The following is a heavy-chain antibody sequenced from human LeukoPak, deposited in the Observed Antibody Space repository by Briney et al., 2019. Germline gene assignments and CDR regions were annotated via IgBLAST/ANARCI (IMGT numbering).Heavy chain of an antibody. J-gene: IGHJ6*03. CDR2: ISVYNGNT. D-gene: IGHD1-7*01. CDR1: GYTFINYG. Sequence: ASVKVSCKASGYTFINYGISWVRQAPGQGLEWMGWISVYNGNTNYAQKLQGRVTMTTDTSTSTVDMELSSLRPEDTAVYYCARELISGTTGGYYYYDYVDVWGKGTTVTVSS. V-gene: IGHV1-18*01. CDR3: ARELISGTTGGYYYYDYVDV.